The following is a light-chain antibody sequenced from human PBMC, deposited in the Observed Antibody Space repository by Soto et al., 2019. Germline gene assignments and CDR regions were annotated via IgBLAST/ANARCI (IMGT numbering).Light chain of an antibody. Sequence: QSALTQPPSASGSPGQSVTISCTGTSSDVGGYNYVSWYQQHPGKAPKLMIYEVSKRPSGVPDRFSGSKSGNTASLTVSGLQAEDEADYYCSSYAGSNLVRVFGTGTKLTVL. J-gene: IGLJ1*01. V-gene: IGLV2-8*01. CDR2: EVS. CDR3: SSYAGSNLVRV. CDR1: SSDVGGYNY.